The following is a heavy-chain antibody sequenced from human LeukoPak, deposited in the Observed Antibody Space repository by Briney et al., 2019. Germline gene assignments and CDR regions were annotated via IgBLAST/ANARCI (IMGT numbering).Heavy chain of an antibody. J-gene: IGHJ4*02. V-gene: IGHV3-21*01. CDR1: GFTFSTHS. CDR3: ARVHGGLEWADFDY. CDR2: ISSSSSDI. Sequence: KSGGSLQHSCAASGFTFSTHSMNWVRQAPGKGLEWVSCISSSSSDIKYAYSLKDRCTISRDNAKNSLYLQLSSLRAEDTAVYYCARVHGGLEWADFDYWGQGTVVPVSS. D-gene: IGHD3-3*01.